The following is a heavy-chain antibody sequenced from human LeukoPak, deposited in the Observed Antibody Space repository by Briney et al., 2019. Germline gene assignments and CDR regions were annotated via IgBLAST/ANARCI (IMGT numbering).Heavy chain of an antibody. V-gene: IGHV3-30*02. CDR2: IRYDGRSE. D-gene: IGHD1-26*01. J-gene: IGHJ4*02. Sequence: GGSLRLSCAASAFIFSNYDMHWVRQAPGKGLEWVALIRYDGRSEYYSGYMQGRFTFSRDNSKNNLYLNMNSLRPEDTAVYYCARTRLGTSTSFYFDLWGQGTLVTVSS. CDR1: AFIFSNYD. CDR3: ARTRLGTSTSFYFDL.